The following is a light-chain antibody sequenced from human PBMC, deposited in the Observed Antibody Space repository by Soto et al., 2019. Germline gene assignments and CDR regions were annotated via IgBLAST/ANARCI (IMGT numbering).Light chain of an antibody. CDR3: PQFNSDLFT. CDR2: DAS. V-gene: IGKV1-13*02. J-gene: IGKJ3*01. Sequence: AIQLTQSPSSLSASVGDRVTITCRASHDISSALAWYQQKPGKAPNLLIYDASSLESGVPSRCSGSGSGTDFTLTISSLQPEDFATYFCPQFNSDLFTFGPGTKGDVK. CDR1: HDISSA.